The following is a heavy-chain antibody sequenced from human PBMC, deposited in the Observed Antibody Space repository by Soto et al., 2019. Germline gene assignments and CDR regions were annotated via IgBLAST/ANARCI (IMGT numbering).Heavy chain of an antibody. Sequence: GASVKVSCKASGYTFTSYGISWVRQAPGQGLEWMGWISAYNGNTNYAQKLQGRVTMTTDTSTSTAYMELRSLRSDDTAGYYCARKTAIPGYYSYGMDVWGQGTPVTVSS. CDR3: ARKTAIPGYYSYGMDV. CDR2: ISAYNGNT. CDR1: GYTFTSYG. D-gene: IGHD2-21*02. V-gene: IGHV1-18*04. J-gene: IGHJ6*02.